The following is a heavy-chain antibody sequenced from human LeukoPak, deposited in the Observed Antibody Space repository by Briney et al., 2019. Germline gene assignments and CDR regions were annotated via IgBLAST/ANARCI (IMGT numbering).Heavy chain of an antibody. D-gene: IGHD1-1*01. J-gene: IGHJ4*02. CDR2: ISYSGST. CDR3: GREVLPQLERRIYFDY. V-gene: IGHV4-59*01. CDR1: GGSFSSYY. Sequence: SETVSLTCTVSGGSFSSYYWSWIRQPPGKGLEGIRYISYSGSTSYSPPLKRRVTISADTSRNQFSLNMNSVTAAGTAVYYFGREVLPQLERRIYFDYWGQGTLVTVSS.